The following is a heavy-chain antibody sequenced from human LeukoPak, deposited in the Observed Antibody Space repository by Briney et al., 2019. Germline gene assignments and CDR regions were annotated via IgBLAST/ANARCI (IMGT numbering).Heavy chain of an antibody. V-gene: IGHV3-7*01. J-gene: IGHJ4*02. CDR1: GFTFSSYW. CDR3: AREGAHCSSTSCPYYFDY. CDR2: IKQDGSEE. D-gene: IGHD2-2*01. Sequence: GGSLRLSCAASGFTFSSYWMSWVRQAPGKGLEWVANIKQDGSEEYYVDSVKGRFTISRDNAKNSLYLQMNSLRAEDTAVYYCAREGAHCSSTSCPYYFDYWGQGTLVTVSS.